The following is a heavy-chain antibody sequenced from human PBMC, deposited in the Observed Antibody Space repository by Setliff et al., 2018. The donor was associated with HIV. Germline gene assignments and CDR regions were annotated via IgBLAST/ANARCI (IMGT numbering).Heavy chain of an antibody. CDR1: GFTFSSYA. V-gene: IGHV3-30*14. Sequence: GGSLRLSCVVSGFTFSSYAMSWVRQAPGKGLEWVAFISYEGSRKNYADSVRGRFTISRDTSKNSLYLHMSSLRAEDTAMYYCARDPYYASLHSPAEYFQHWGQGTLVTVSS. J-gene: IGHJ1*01. D-gene: IGHD3-10*01. CDR3: ARDPYYASLHSPAEYFQH. CDR2: ISYEGSRK.